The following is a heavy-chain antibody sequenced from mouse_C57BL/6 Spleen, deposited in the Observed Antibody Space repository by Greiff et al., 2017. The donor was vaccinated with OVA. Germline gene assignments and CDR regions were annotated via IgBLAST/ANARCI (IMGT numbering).Heavy chain of an antibody. J-gene: IGHJ2*01. D-gene: IGHD1-3*01. CDR1: GYTFTSYW. Sequence: EVQLQQSGTVLARPGASVKMSCKTSGYTFTSYWMHWVKQRPGQGLEWIGAIYPGNSDTSYNQKFKGKAKLTAVTSASTAYLELSSLTNEDSAVYYCTRKRELSYFDYWGQGTTLTVSS. CDR2: IYPGNSDT. V-gene: IGHV1-5*01. CDR3: TRKRELSYFDY.